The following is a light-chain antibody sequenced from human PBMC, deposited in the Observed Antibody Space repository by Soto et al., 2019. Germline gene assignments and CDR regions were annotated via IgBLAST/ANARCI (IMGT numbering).Light chain of an antibody. CDR1: QGVSSW. Sequence: DIQMTQSPSFVSASVGARVTITCRASQGVSSWLVWYQQKPGKAPKLLIYAASSLQSGVPSRYSGSGSGTDFTLTISSLQPEDSATYFCQQADSFPLTFGGGTKVEIK. CDR2: AAS. CDR3: QQADSFPLT. J-gene: IGKJ4*01. V-gene: IGKV1-12*01.